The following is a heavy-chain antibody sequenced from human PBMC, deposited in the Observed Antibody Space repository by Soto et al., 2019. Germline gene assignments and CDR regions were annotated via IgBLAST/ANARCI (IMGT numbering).Heavy chain of an antibody. J-gene: IGHJ4*02. Sequence: GWAVRLSGAASGVPFSRSFMNWVRQARGKGGVLFVRVITGSSATLYAGSVKGRCTTSTDNVSNTVPLELIDLRAEDTAVYFCVRGPGAFISTCSFRFDSWGQGTLVTVSS. CDR1: GVPFSRSF. V-gene: IGHV3-74*01. CDR2: VITGSSAT. D-gene: IGHD2-2*01. CDR3: VRGPGAFISTCSFRFDS.